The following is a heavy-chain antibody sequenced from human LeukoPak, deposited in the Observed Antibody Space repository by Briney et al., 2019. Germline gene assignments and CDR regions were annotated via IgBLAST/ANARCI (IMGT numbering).Heavy chain of an antibody. V-gene: IGHV4-38-2*02. CDR3: ARLDIGDSGNPNWFDP. CDR2: IYHTGST. Sequence: PSETLSLTCTVSGYSINSSSYWGWIRLPPGKGLEWIGSIYHTGSTNYNPSLKSRVTISLDTFKNQFSLKLTSVTAADTAVFYCARLDIGDSGNPNWFDPWGQGTLVTVSS. D-gene: IGHD5-12*01. J-gene: IGHJ5*02. CDR1: GYSINSSSY.